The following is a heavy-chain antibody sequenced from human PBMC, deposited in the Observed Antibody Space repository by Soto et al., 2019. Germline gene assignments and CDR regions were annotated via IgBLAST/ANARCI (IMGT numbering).Heavy chain of an antibody. CDR2: ISPYNDDT. Sequence: APVKVSCKASCYTLTHYGISWGRQAPGQGLEWMGWISPYNDDTKSAQKFQGRVTMTTDTSTTTVYMGLRSLRSDDTAVYYCAREYCSGGSCYGVDYWGQGTLVTVSS. D-gene: IGHD2-15*01. V-gene: IGHV1-18*01. CDR3: AREYCSGGSCYGVDY. J-gene: IGHJ4*02. CDR1: CYTLTHYG.